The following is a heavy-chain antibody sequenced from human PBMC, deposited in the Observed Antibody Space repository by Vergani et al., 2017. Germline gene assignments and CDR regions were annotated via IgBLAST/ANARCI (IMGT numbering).Heavy chain of an antibody. J-gene: IGHJ4*02. V-gene: IGHV4-34*01. CDR3: ASIARAPTRRNPPPDY. Sequence: QVQLQEWGAGLLKTSETLYLTFGVSGGSFSDYYWSWVRQAPGMGLEWIGEVNHGGSTNYNPSLKSRVSISVDTSKNHFSLQLTSVTAADSAIYFCASIARAPTRRNPPPDYWGQGILVTVSS. CDR1: GGSFSDYY. D-gene: IGHD3-16*02. CDR2: VNHGGST.